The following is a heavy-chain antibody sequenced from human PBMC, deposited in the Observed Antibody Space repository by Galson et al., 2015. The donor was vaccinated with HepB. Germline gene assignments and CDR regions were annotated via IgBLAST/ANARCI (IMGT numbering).Heavy chain of an antibody. J-gene: IGHJ5*02. Sequence: SLRLSCAASGFIFSNYAMTWVRQAPGEGLQWISSITEDGGRTYYADSVKGRFAISRDNSKNTLFLQLNSLRAEDTAIYYCAKTVAGSNGGSWGQGALVTVSS. CDR2: ITEDGGRT. CDR1: GFIFSNYA. D-gene: IGHD2-15*01. CDR3: AKTVAGSNGGS. V-gene: IGHV3-23*01.